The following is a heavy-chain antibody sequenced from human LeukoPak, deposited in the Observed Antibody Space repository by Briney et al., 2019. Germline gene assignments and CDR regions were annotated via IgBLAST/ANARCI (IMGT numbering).Heavy chain of an antibody. V-gene: IGHV3-11*04. J-gene: IGHJ5*02. CDR1: GFTFSDYY. Sequence: GGSLRLSCAASGFTFSDYYMSWIRQAPGKGLEWVSYISSSGSTIYYADSVKGRFTISRDNAKNSLYLQMNSLRAEDTAVYYCARDFSSASLGWFDPWGQGTLVTVSS. D-gene: IGHD2-2*01. CDR3: ARDFSSASLGWFDP. CDR2: ISSSGSTI.